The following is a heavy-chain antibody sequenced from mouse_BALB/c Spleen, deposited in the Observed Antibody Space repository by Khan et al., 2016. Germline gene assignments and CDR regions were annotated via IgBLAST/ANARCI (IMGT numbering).Heavy chain of an antibody. D-gene: IGHD1-1*01. J-gene: IGHJ2*01. CDR2: IYPGDGDT. V-gene: IGHV1-87*01. CDR3: ASYYGSSYDYFDY. Sequence: QVQLKQSGAELARPGASVKLSCKASGYTFTSYWMPWVKQRPGQGLEWIGAIYPGDGDTRYTQKFTGKATLTADKSSSTAYMQLSSLASADSAVYSCASYYGSSYDYFDYWGQGTTLTVSS. CDR1: GYTFTSYW.